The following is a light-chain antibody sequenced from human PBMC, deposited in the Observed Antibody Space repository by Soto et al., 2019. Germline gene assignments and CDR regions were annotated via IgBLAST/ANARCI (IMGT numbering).Light chain of an antibody. CDR3: ATWDDSLNGVV. CDR2: SND. CDR1: SSNIGSNT. Sequence: QSVLTQAPSASGTPGQGVTISCSGSSSNIGSNTVTWYQLLPGTAPKLLIYSNDQWPSGVPDRFSGSKSDTSASLAISGLQSEDEGDYYCATWDDSLNGVVFGGGTKLTVL. J-gene: IGLJ2*01. V-gene: IGLV1-44*01.